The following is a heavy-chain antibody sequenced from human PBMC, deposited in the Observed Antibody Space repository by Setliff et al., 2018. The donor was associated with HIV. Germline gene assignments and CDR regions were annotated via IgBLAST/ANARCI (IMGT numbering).Heavy chain of an antibody. CDR1: GYIFIRYY. V-gene: IGHV1-2*02. CDR3: ARDLRDGFEEWFSTLGDGMDV. J-gene: IGHJ6*02. Sequence: ASVKVSCKTSGYIFIRYYIFWVRQAPGQGLEWMGNINPHTGVTKYAEEFQGRVTMTRDTSINTIYMELSRLRPDDTAVYYCARDLRDGFEEWFSTLGDGMDVWGQGTTVTVSS. D-gene: IGHD3-3*01. CDR2: INPHTGVT.